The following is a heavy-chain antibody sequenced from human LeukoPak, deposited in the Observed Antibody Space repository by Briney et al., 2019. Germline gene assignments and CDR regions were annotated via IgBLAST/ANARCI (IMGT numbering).Heavy chain of an antibody. CDR1: GFTVSSNL. CDR2: SYSAGAT. CDR3: ARGSVVPAAHDY. D-gene: IGHD2-2*01. Sequence: PGGSLTLSCAASGFTVSSNLMTWARQSPGRGLEWLSSSYSAGATYYADSVKGRFTISRDHSNNSVSLQMTNLRVEDTAIYYCARGSVVPAAHDYWGQGTLVTVSS. V-gene: IGHV3-53*01. J-gene: IGHJ4*02.